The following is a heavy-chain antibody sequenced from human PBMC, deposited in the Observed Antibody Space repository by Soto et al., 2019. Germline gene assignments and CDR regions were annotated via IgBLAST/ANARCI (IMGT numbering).Heavy chain of an antibody. J-gene: IGHJ6*02. CDR3: ARETYSSSWYHYGMDV. CDR2: ISSSSSYI. D-gene: IGHD6-13*01. CDR1: VFTFISYS. Sequence: PGWSLRLSCASSVFTFISYSMNWVRQAPGKGLEWVSSISSSSSYIYYADSVKGRFTISRDNAKNSLYLQMNSLRAEDTAVYYCARETYSSSWYHYGMDVWGQGTTVTVSS. V-gene: IGHV3-21*01.